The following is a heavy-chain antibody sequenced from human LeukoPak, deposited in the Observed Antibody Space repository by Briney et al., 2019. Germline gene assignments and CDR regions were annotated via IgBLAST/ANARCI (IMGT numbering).Heavy chain of an antibody. CDR3: ARDPGVVAFHYLDF. CDR1: GFTFSSHA. V-gene: IGHV3-23*01. J-gene: IGHJ4*02. CDR2: IGGSSGST. Sequence: PGGSLRLSCAASGFTFSSHAMAWVRQAPGKGLAWVSAIGGSSGSTSFADSVKGRFTISRDNSKNTLYLQINYLRADDTAAYYCARDPGVVAFHYLDFWGQGTLVTVSS. D-gene: IGHD3-3*01.